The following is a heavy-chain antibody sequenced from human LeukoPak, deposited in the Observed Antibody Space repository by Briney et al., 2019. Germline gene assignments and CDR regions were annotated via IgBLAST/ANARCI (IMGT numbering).Heavy chain of an antibody. CDR3: ASGSSSWFPDFDY. J-gene: IGHJ4*02. V-gene: IGHV1-2*04. CDR2: INPNSGGT. CDR1: GYTFTGYY. D-gene: IGHD6-13*01. Sequence: ASVKVSCKASGYTFTGYYMHWVRQAPGQGLEWMGWINPNSGGTNYAQNFQGWVTMTRDTSISTAYMELSRLRSDDTAMYYCASGSSSWFPDFDYWGQGTLVTVSS.